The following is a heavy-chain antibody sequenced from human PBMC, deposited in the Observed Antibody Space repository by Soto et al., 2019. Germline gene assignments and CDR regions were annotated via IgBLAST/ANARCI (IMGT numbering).Heavy chain of an antibody. CDR1: GDXVSSNSDA. D-gene: IGHD6-6*01. Sequence: PXQXLSLTCAISGDXVSSNSDAWNWIRKSPARGLEWLGSTYYRSKWYNDYSVSVKSRITSNPDTSTNQFSLQLNSVTPEDTAVYYCARGNAHRSSYSSSPRGPRAYFDYWGQGTLVTVSS. CDR3: ARGNAHRSSYSSSPRGPRAYFDY. V-gene: IGHV6-1*01. J-gene: IGHJ4*02. CDR2: TYYRSKWYN.